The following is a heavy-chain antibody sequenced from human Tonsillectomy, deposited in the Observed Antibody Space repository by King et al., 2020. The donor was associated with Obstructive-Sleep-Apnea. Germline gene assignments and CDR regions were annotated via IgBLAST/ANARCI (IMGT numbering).Heavy chain of an antibody. CDR1: GFTFSNYG. CDR3: AKDDVNSGTSCLDY. D-gene: IGHD2-2*01. Sequence: VQLVESGGGVVQPGGSLRLSCTASGFTFSNYGMHWVRQAPGKGLEWVAFTQYDGNNEYYADSVKGRFTISRDNSKNTLYLQMNSLRPEDTAVFYCAKDDVNSGTSCLDYWGQGTLVTVSS. J-gene: IGHJ4*02. CDR2: TQYDGNNE. V-gene: IGHV3-30*02.